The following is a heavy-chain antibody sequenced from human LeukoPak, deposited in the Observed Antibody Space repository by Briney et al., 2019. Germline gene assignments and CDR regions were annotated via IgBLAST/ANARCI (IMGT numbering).Heavy chain of an antibody. CDR3: ARDQGPAALYILDY. CDR1: GYTFINYY. CDR2: FNPSLDTT. D-gene: IGHD2-2*01. Sequence: GASVKVSCKASGYTFINYYLHWARQAPGQGVEWMGIFNPSLDTTSYAQNFQGRVTMTSDMSTSTVYMELSSLKSEDTAVYYCARDQGPAALYILDYWGQGTLVTVSS. V-gene: IGHV1-46*01. J-gene: IGHJ4*02.